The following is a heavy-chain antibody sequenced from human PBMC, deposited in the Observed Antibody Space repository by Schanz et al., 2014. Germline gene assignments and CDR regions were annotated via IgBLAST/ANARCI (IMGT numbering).Heavy chain of an antibody. Sequence: EVRLVESGGGLVQSGGSLRLSCAASGFTFSSYWMHWVRQAPGKGLVWVSTITGSGGSTFYADSVKGRFSISRDNSKNTLYLQMDSLRAEDTAVYYCAKSGYCRSTSCYQYNYYGLDVWGQGTTVTVSS. D-gene: IGHD2-2*03. CDR2: ITGSGGST. CDR1: GFTFSSYW. V-gene: IGHV3-23*04. J-gene: IGHJ6*02. CDR3: AKSGYCRSTSCYQYNYYGLDV.